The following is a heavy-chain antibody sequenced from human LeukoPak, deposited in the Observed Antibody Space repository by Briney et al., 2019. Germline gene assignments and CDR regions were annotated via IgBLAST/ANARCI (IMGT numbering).Heavy chain of an antibody. J-gene: IGHJ4*02. CDR2: INPNSGGT. D-gene: IGHD6-19*01. CDR3: ASSTSGWYQAPDY. V-gene: IGHV1-2*02. CDR1: GYTFTGYY. Sequence: ASVKVSCKASGYTFTGYYMHWVRQAPGQGLEWMGWINPNSGGTNYAQKFQGRVTMTRDTSISTAYMELSRLRSDDTAVYYCASSTSGWYQAPDYWGQGTLVTVSS.